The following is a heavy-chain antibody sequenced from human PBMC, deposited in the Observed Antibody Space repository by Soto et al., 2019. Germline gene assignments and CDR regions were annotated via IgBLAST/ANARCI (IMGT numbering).Heavy chain of an antibody. CDR3: ARVPDDI. CDR1: CGYIRSYY. V-gene: IGHV4-59*01. CDR2: IYYSGST. Sequence: PSETLSLTYTVSCGYIRSYYWSWIRQPPGKGLEWIGFIYYSGSTNYNPSLKSRVTLSVDTSKNQFSLKLSSVTAADTAVYYCARVPDDIWGQGTMVTVSS. J-gene: IGHJ3*02.